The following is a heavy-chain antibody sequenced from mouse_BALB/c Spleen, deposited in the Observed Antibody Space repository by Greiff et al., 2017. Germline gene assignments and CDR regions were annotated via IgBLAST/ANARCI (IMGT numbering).Heavy chain of an antibody. J-gene: IGHJ4*01. CDR2: ISNGGGST. Sequence: EVHLVESGGGLVQPGGSLKLSCAASGFTFSSYTMSWVRQTPEKRLEWVAYISNGGGSTYYPDTVKGRFIISRDNAKNTLYLQMSSLKSEDTAMYYCARHPITTVVATRDYAMDYWGQGTSVTVSS. V-gene: IGHV5-12-2*01. CDR3: ARHPITTVVATRDYAMDY. D-gene: IGHD1-1*01. CDR1: GFTFSSYT.